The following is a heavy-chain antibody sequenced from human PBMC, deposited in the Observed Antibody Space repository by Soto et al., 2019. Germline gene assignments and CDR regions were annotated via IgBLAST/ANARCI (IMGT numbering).Heavy chain of an antibody. V-gene: IGHV3-23*01. D-gene: IGHD3-3*01. J-gene: IGHJ4*02. Sequence: GGSLRLSCAASGFTFSSYAMSWVRQAPGKGLEWVSAISGSGGSTYYADSVKGRFTISRDNSKNTLYLQMNSLRAEDTAVYYCVALAYDFWSGYYSYFDYWGQGTLVTVSS. CDR2: ISGSGGST. CDR3: VALAYDFWSGYYSYFDY. CDR1: GFTFSSYA.